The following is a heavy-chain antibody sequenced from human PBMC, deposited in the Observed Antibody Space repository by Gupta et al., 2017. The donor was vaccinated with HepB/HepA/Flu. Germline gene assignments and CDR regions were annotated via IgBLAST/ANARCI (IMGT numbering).Heavy chain of an antibody. V-gene: IGHV1-18*01. D-gene: IGHD3-3*01. CDR3: ARGFTSGTYYDFWSGYEGVEYMDV. CDR1: GYTFTSYG. Sequence: QVQLVQSGAEVKKPGASVKVSCKASGYTFTSYGISWVRQAPGQGLEWMGWISAYNGNTNYAQKLQGRVTMTTDTSTSTAYMELRSLRSDDTAVYYCARGFTSGTYYDFWSGYEGVEYMDVWGKGTTVTVSS. CDR2: ISAYNGNT. J-gene: IGHJ6*03.